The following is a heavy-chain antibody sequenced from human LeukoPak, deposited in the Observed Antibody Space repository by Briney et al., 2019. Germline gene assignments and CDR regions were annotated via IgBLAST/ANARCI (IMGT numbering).Heavy chain of an antibody. V-gene: IGHV1-18*01. D-gene: IGHD2-21*02. Sequence: AASVKVSCKASGYTFTSYAMNWVRQAPGQGLEWMGWISAYNGNTNYAQKLQGRVTMTTDTSTSTAYMELRSLRSDDTAVYYCAREGTVTAPFDYWGQGTLVTVSS. CDR3: AREGTVTAPFDY. J-gene: IGHJ4*02. CDR2: ISAYNGNT. CDR1: GYTFTSYA.